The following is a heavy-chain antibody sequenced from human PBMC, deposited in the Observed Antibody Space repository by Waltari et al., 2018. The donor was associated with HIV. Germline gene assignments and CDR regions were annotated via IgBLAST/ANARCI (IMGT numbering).Heavy chain of an antibody. Sequence: QLQLQESGPGLVKPSETLSLTCTVSGASIRSDSHHWAGIRQLPGRGLEWIGTIYARGITYYNRSIKGRVTISLDMSSNQVALEFTSVTAADTAVYYCASGSFGSFDHWGQASLVTVSS. CDR2: IYARGIT. D-gene: IGHD3-16*01. J-gene: IGHJ5*02. V-gene: IGHV4-39*01. CDR1: GASIRSDSHH. CDR3: ASGSFGSFDH.